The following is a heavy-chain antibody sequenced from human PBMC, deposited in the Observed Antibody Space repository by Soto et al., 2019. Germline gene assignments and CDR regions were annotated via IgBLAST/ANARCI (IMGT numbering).Heavy chain of an antibody. V-gene: IGHV3-30-3*01. J-gene: IGHJ6*02. CDR1: GFTFSSYA. CDR3: ARDGSRCISTSCYYYYGMDV. D-gene: IGHD2-2*01. Sequence: PGGSLSLSCAASGFTFSSYAMHWVRQAPGKGLEWVAVISYDGSNKYYAVSVKGRFTISRDNSKNTLYLQMNSLRAEDTAVYYCARDGSRCISTSCYYYYGMDVWGQGTTVTVSS. CDR2: ISYDGSNK.